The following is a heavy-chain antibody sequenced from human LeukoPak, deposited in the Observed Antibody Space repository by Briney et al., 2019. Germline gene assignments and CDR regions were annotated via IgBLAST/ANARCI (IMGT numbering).Heavy chain of an antibody. J-gene: IGHJ4*02. V-gene: IGHV3-7*01. CDR1: GFTFSSYW. CDR2: IKQDGSEK. CDR3: ARDDSSGYYDY. D-gene: IGHD3-22*01. Sequence: PGGSLRLSCAASGFTFSSYWMSWVRQAPGKGLEWVANIKQDGSEKYYADSVKGRFTISRDNAKNSLYLQMNSLRAEDTAVYYCARDDSSGYYDYWGQGTLVTVSS.